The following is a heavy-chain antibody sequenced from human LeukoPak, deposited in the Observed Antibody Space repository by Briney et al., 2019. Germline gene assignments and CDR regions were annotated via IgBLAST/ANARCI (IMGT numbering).Heavy chain of an antibody. CDR2: IKSKTDGGTT. CDR1: GFTFSNAR. J-gene: IGHJ4*02. CDR3: TSTSYSQIAVDHPF. D-gene: IGHD6-19*01. Sequence: GGSLRLSCAASGFTFSNARMSWVRPAPGKGVEGVGGIKSKTDGGTTDYAAPVKGRFTISREDSKNTLYLQMNSLKTEDTAVYYCTSTSYSQIAVDHPFWVQATMVTVSS. V-gene: IGHV3-15*01.